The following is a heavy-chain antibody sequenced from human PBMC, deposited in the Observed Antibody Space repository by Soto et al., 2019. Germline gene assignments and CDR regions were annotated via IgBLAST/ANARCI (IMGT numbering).Heavy chain of an antibody. D-gene: IGHD4-17*01. CDR1: GGTFSSYA. V-gene: IGHV1-69*13. Sequence: SVKVSCKASGGTFSSYAISWVRQAPGQGLEWMGGIIPIFGTANYAQKFQGRVTITADESTSTAYMELSSLRSEDTAVYYCGSEGYGDELRYYFDYWGQGTLVTVSS. CDR3: GSEGYGDELRYYFDY. J-gene: IGHJ4*02. CDR2: IIPIFGTA.